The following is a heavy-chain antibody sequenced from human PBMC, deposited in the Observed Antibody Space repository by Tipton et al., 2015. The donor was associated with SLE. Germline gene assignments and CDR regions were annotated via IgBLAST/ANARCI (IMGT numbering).Heavy chain of an antibody. D-gene: IGHD3-22*01. CDR2: IYYSGST. CDR1: GYSISSGYY. CDR3: ARGESSGYLYYFDY. V-gene: IGHV4-61*01. J-gene: IGHJ4*02. Sequence: TLSLTYAVSGYSISSGYYWGWIRQPPGKGLEWIGYIYYSGSTNYSPSLKSRVTISVDTSKDQFSLKLSSVTAADTAVYYCARGESSGYLYYFDYWGQGTLVTVSS.